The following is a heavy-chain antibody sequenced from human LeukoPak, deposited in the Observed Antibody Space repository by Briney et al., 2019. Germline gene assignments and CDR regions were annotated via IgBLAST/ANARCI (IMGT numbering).Heavy chain of an antibody. D-gene: IGHD3-16*01. CDR2: IHYSGTP. V-gene: IGHV4-59*11. J-gene: IGHJ6*02. CDR1: RGSISGHY. Sequence: SETLSLTCTVSRGSISGHYWTWIRQPPGKGLEWIGQIHYSGTPDYNPSLKSRVTISVDTSKNQLSLKVTSVTGADTAVYYCARFGVDYDMDVWGQGTTVTVSS. CDR3: ARFGVDYDMDV.